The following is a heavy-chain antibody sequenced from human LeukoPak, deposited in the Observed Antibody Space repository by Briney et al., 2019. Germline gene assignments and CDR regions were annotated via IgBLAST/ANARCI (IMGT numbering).Heavy chain of an antibody. CDR1: GVSISSVDYY. V-gene: IGHV4-30-4*01. CDR3: ARERNADAFDI. Sequence: SETLSLTCTVSGVSISSVDYYWGWLRQPPGNGLEWIGYIYYSGSTYYNPSLKSRLTISVDTSKNQSYLKLSAVTAADPVVYYCARERNADAFDIWLQGTMISVSS. CDR2: IYYSGST. J-gene: IGHJ3*02.